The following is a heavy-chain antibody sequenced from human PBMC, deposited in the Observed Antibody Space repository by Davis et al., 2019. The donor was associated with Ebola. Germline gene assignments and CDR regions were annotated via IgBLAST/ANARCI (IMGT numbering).Heavy chain of an antibody. D-gene: IGHD3-22*01. CDR2: IKQDGSEK. Sequence: PGGSLRLSCAASGFTFSSYWMSWVRQAPGKGLEWVANIKQDGSEKYYVDSVKGRFTISRDNAKNSLYLQMNSLRAEDTAVYYCARSTYYYDSSGYFGYWGQGTLVTVSS. V-gene: IGHV3-7*01. CDR3: ARSTYYYDSSGYFGY. CDR1: GFTFSSYW. J-gene: IGHJ4*02.